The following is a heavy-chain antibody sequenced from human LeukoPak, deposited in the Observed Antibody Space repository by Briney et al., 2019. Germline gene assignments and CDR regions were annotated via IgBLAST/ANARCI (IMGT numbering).Heavy chain of an antibody. J-gene: IGHJ3*02. CDR1: GGSFSGYY. Sequence: SETLSLTCAVYGGSFSGYYWTWIRQPPGKGLEWIGEIIDTGSTKYNSSLKSRVTISVDTSKNQFSLKLSSVTAADTAVYYCARDLGPPLWGGNSGVVAFDIWGQGTMVTVSS. CDR3: ARDLGPPLWGGNSGVVAFDI. D-gene: IGHD4-23*01. V-gene: IGHV4-34*12. CDR2: IIDTGST.